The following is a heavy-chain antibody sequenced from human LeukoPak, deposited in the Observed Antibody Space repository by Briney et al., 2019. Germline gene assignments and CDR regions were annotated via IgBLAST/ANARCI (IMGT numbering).Heavy chain of an antibody. V-gene: IGHV4-39*07. CDR3: AIQTYYYDSSGYYSYGDY. Sequence: PTETLSLTCTVSGDSISSSSYYWGWIRQPPGKGLEWIGSIYYSGSTYYNPSLKSRVTISVDTSKNQFSLKLSSVTAADTAVYYCAIQTYYYDSSGYYSYGDYWGQGTLVTVSS. J-gene: IGHJ4*02. D-gene: IGHD3-22*01. CDR2: IYYSGST. CDR1: GDSISSSSYY.